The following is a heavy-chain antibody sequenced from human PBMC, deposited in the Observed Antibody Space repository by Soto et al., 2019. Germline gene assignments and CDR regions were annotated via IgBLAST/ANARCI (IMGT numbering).Heavy chain of an antibody. CDR1: GGSISSGGYY. J-gene: IGHJ5*02. CDR2: IYYSGST. Sequence: SETLSLTCTVSGGSISSGGYYWSWIRQHPGKGLEWIGYIYYSGSTYYNPSLKSRVTISVDTSKNQFSLKLSSVTAADTAVYYCAREEGYCSSTSCQDWFDPWGQGTLVTVSS. CDR3: AREEGYCSSTSCQDWFDP. V-gene: IGHV4-31*03. D-gene: IGHD2-2*01.